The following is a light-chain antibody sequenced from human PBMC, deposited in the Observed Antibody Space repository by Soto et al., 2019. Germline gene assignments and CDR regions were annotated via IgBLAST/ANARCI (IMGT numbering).Light chain of an antibody. J-gene: IGKJ1*01. V-gene: IGKV1-17*01. Sequence: DIQRTHSPSTLSASVGDRVTITCRAIQSLNSLLAWYQQKPGRAPKRLIYAASSLQGGVPSRFSGSGSGTDFTLTISSLQAEDFATYYCLQHNSYPRTFGQGTKVDIK. CDR3: LQHNSYPRT. CDR1: QSLNSL. CDR2: AAS.